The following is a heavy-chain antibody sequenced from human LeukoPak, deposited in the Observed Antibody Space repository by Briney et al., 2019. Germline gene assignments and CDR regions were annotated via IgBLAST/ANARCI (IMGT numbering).Heavy chain of an antibody. CDR1: GFTFSNHA. CDR3: VRQQTPHGNFDY. J-gene: IGHJ4*02. CDR2: IGTAGDT. D-gene: IGHD1-26*01. V-gene: IGHV3-13*01. Sequence: GGSLRLSCAASGFTFSNHAMHWVRQASGKGLEWVSAIGTAGDTFYPGSVKGRFTISRENAKNSLPLQMNSLRAEDTAVYYCVRQQTPHGNFDYWGQGTLVTVSS.